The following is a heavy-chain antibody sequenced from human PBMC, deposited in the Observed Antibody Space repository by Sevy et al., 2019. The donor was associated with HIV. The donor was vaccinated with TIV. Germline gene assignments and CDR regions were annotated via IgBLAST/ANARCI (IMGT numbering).Heavy chain of an antibody. J-gene: IGHJ4*02. V-gene: IGHV1-46*01. D-gene: IGHD3-10*01. CDR3: ASGIGV. CDR2: IIPSGGST. CDR1: GYTFTTFY. Sequence: ASVKVSCKTSGYTFTTFYIHWVRQAPGQGLEWMGIIIPSGGSTTYEQKFQDRVTITRDTSTSTVYMELSSLISDDTAVYYCASGIGVWGQGTLVTVSS.